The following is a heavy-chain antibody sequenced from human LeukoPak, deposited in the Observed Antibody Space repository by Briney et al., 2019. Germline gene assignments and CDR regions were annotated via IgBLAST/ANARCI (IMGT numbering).Heavy chain of an antibody. CDR1: GGSISSSSYY. CDR3: ARDESEGDIDY. D-gene: IGHD2-21*01. CDR2: IYYSGST. J-gene: IGHJ4*02. Sequence: PSETLSLTCTVSGGSISSSSYYWGWIRQPPGKGLEWIGSIYYSGSTYYNPSLKSRVTISVDTSKNQFSLKLSSVTAADTAVYYCARDESEGDIDYWGQGTLVTVSS. V-gene: IGHV4-39*07.